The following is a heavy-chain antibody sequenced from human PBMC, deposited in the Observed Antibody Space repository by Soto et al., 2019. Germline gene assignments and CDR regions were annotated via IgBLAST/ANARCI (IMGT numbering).Heavy chain of an antibody. D-gene: IGHD2-15*01. Sequence: EVQLVESGGGLVQPGRSLRLSCAASGFIFDDYAMHWVRQAPGKGLEWVSGITWNSGSIDYVDSVKGRFTISRDNAKNPLYLQMNSLRAEDTALYYCVKYYASCSLELFDYWGQGTLVTVSS. CDR2: ITWNSGSI. V-gene: IGHV3-9*01. CDR3: VKYYASCSLELFDY. CDR1: GFIFDDYA. J-gene: IGHJ4*02.